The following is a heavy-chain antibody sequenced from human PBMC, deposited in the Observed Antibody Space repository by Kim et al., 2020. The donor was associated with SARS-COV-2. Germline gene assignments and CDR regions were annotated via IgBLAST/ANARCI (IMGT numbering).Heavy chain of an antibody. V-gene: IGHV4-59*08. CDR1: GGSINYYY. J-gene: IGHJ6*02. Sequence: SETLSLTCTVSGGSINYYYWSWIRQPPGKGLEWIGYIYYSGSTNYNPSLKSRVTISVDTSKNQFSLKLSSVTAADTAVYYCARLRSSGWNSGVYYYYYGMEVWGQWTTVTVSS. CDR2: IYYSGST. D-gene: IGHD6-19*01. CDR3: ARLRSSGWNSGVYYYYYGMEV.